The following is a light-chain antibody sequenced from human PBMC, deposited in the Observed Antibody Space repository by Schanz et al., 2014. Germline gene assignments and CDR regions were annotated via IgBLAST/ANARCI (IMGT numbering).Light chain of an antibody. CDR3: QQYGSSPLT. CDR1: QSITSSY. J-gene: IGKJ4*01. V-gene: IGKV3-20*01. CDR2: GAS. Sequence: EIVLTQSPGTLSLSPGEGATLSCRASQSITSSYLAWYQQTPGQAPRLLIYGASNRATGIPDRFSGSGSGTDFTLTISRLEPEDFAVYYCQQYGSSPLTFGGGTKVEIK.